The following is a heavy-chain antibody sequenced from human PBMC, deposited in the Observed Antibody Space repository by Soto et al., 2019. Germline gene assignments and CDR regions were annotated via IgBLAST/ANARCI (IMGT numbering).Heavy chain of an antibody. V-gene: IGHV3-15*07. CDR3: TTAQYSSSWPEFDY. CDR2: IKSKTDGGTT. Sequence: PGGSLRLSCAASGFTFSNACMNWVRQAPGKGLEWVGRIKSKTDGGTTDYAAPVKGRFTISRDDSKNTLYLQMNSLKTEDTAVYYCTTAQYSSSWPEFDYWGQGTLVTVSS. CDR1: GFTFSNAC. D-gene: IGHD6-13*01. J-gene: IGHJ4*02.